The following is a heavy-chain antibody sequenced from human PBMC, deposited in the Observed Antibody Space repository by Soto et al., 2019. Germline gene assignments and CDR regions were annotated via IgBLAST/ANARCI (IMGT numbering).Heavy chain of an antibody. D-gene: IGHD6-13*01. CDR1: GYTFTSYA. J-gene: IGHJ4*02. CDR2: INAGNGNT. CDR3: ASSGIAAAGPIPLAY. Sequence: ASVKVSCKASGYTFTSYAMHWVRQAPGQRLEWMGWINAGNGNTKYSQKFQGRVTITRDTSASTAYMELSSLRSEDTAVYYCASSGIAAAGPIPLAYWGQGTLVTVSS. V-gene: IGHV1-3*01.